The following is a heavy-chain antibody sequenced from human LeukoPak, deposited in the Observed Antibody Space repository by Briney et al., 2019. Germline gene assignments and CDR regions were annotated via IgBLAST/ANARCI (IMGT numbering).Heavy chain of an antibody. CDR2: IYYSGST. J-gene: IGHJ4*02. CDR1: GGSISSYY. CDR3: ARGNYDFWSGYYHTKGYYFDY. D-gene: IGHD3-3*01. Sequence: SETLSLTCTVSGGSISSYYWSWIRQPPGKGLEWIGYIYYSGSTNYNPSLKSRVTISVDTSKNQFSLKLSSLTAADTAVYYCARGNYDFWSGYYHTKGYYFDYWGQGTLVTVSS. V-gene: IGHV4-59*01.